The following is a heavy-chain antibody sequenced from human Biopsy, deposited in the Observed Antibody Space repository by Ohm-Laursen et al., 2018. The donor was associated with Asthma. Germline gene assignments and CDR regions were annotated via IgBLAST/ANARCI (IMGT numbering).Heavy chain of an antibody. J-gene: IGHJ4*02. Sequence: SETLSLTCTVSGGSISSSSYYWGWIRRPPGKGLEFIGTIYYSGSTYYNPSLKSQVTLSVDASKNQFSLKLTFVTAADTAVYYCVSPPGYWGQGTRVTVSS. CDR1: GGSISSSSYY. CDR2: IYYSGST. V-gene: IGHV4-39*01. CDR3: VSPPGY.